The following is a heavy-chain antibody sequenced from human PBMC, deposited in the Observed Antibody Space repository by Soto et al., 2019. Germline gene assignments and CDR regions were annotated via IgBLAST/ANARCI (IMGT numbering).Heavy chain of an antibody. CDR3: AISIVAAHDYYYYYGMDV. Sequence: GESLKISCKGSGYSFTSYWIGWVRQMPGKGLEWMGIIYPGDSDTRYSPSFQGQVTISADKPISTAYLQWSSLKASDTAMYYCAISIVAAHDYYYYYGMDVWGQGTTVTVSS. CDR2: IYPGDSDT. D-gene: IGHD5-12*01. CDR1: GYSFTSYW. J-gene: IGHJ6*02. V-gene: IGHV5-51*01.